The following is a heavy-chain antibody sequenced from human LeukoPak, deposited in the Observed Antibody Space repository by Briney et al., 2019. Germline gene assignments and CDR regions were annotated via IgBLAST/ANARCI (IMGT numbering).Heavy chain of an antibody. CDR2: IIPLFRTP. D-gene: IGHD4-11*01. CDR1: GYTFTSYG. V-gene: IGHV1-69*13. CDR3: ATMYDSNSHYLRDFDY. J-gene: IGHJ4*02. Sequence: GASVKVSCKASGYTFTSYGISWVRQAPGQGLEWMGGIIPLFRTPNYAQRFLGRITITADESTKTVFMELRSLRSDDTAMYYCATMYDSNSHYLRDFDYWGQGTLVTVSS.